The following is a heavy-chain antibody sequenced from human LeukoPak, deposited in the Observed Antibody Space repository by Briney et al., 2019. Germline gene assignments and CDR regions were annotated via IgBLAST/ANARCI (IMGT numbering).Heavy chain of an antibody. Sequence: SETLSLTCAVYGGSFSGYYWSWIRQPPGKGLEWIGEINHSGSTNYNPSLKSRVTISLDTSKNQFSLKLSSVTAADTAVYYCARGTMVRGTTTYYYGMDVWGKGTTVTVSS. D-gene: IGHD3-10*01. CDR2: INHSGST. CDR3: ARGTMVRGTTTYYYGMDV. V-gene: IGHV4-34*01. CDR1: GGSFSGYY. J-gene: IGHJ6*04.